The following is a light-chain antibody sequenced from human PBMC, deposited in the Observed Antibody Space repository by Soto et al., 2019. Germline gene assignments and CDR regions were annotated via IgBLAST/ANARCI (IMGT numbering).Light chain of an antibody. CDR1: QSVSSD. CDR2: GAS. Sequence: VVTQSPATLSVFPGETATPSCRASQSVSSDLAWYQQRPSQAPRLLIYGASTRATGIPARFRGSGSGTEFRLTISSLQSEDFATYYCQQYNTWHPKMAFGRGTKVDIK. CDR3: QQYNTWHPKMA. V-gene: IGKV3-15*01. J-gene: IGKJ1*01.